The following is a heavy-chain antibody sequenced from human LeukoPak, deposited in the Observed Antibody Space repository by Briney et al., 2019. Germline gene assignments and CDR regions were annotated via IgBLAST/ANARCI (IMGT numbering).Heavy chain of an antibody. V-gene: IGHV3-23*01. D-gene: IGHD3-9*01. CDR1: GFTFSSYA. CDR2: ISGSGGST. J-gene: IGHJ4*02. Sequence: GGSLRLSCAASGFTFSSYAMSWVRQAPGKGLEWVSAISGSGGSTYYADSVKGRFTISRDNSKNTLYLQMNSLRAEDTAVYYCAKDAPPHDILTGYYYLLDYFDYWGQGTLVTVSS. CDR3: AKDAPPHDILTGYYYLLDYFDY.